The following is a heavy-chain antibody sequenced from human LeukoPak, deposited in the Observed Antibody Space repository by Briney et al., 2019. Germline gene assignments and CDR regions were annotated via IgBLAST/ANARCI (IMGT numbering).Heavy chain of an antibody. D-gene: IGHD1-26*01. Sequence: SQTLSLTCAISGYSVSSNNAAWNWIRQSPSRGLEWLGRTYYRSKWHNDYAISLTSRITVNPDTSSNQFSLQLTPVTPEYTAVYLCARGGGYSFDFRGQGSLVTVPS. CDR2: TYYRSKWHN. CDR3: ARGGGYSFDF. CDR1: GYSVSSNNAA. V-gene: IGHV6-1*01. J-gene: IGHJ4*02.